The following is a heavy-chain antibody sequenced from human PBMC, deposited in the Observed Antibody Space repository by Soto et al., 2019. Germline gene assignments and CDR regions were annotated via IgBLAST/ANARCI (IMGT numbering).Heavy chain of an antibody. D-gene: IGHD1-26*01. CDR3: ARHRHLVAATGDSDI. CDR1: GGSISSQY. V-gene: IGHV4-59*08. CDR2: IYYSGST. J-gene: IGHJ3*02. Sequence: QVQLQESGPGLVKPSETLSLTCTVSGGSISSQYWSWIRQPPGKGLEWIGYIYYSGSTNYNPSLKTTVTIPVNTSKNQFSLKLNSVTAADTALYSCARHRHLVAATGDSDIWGQGTMVTVSS.